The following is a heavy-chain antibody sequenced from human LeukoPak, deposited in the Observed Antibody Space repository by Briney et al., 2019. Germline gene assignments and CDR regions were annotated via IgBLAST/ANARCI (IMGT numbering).Heavy chain of an antibody. D-gene: IGHD5-18*01. CDR1: GLTVSDAW. CDR3: TTEGHSYGYHAVEV. V-gene: IGHV3-15*05. J-gene: IGHJ3*01. Sequence: PGGSLRLSCEVSGLTVSDAWMSWVRQVPGKGLEWLGHVKSIQRGDTADYAAPVKGRFTISRDDSKNTVYMHMNSLKIEDTAVYCTTEGHSYGYHAVEVWGQGTMATVSS. CDR2: VKSIQRGDTA.